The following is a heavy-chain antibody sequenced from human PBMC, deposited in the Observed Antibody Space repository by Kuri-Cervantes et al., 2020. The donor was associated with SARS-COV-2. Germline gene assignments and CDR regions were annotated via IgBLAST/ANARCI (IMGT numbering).Heavy chain of an antibody. CDR1: GFTFSSYG. D-gene: IGHD2-2*01. CDR3: AKDLWDIVVVPAPSFDY. CDR2: IRYDGSNK. J-gene: IGHJ4*02. Sequence: GESLKISCAASGFTFSSYGMHWVRQAPGKGLEWVAFIRYDGSNKYYADSVKGRFTISRDNSKNTLYLQMNSLRAEDTAVYYCAKDLWDIVVVPAPSFDYWGQGTLVTVSS. V-gene: IGHV3-30*02.